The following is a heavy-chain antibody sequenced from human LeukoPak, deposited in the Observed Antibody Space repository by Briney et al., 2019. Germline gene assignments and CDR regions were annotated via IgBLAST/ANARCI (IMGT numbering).Heavy chain of an antibody. CDR1: GDSISSSSYY. D-gene: IGHD3-3*01. CDR3: ARDRNYDFWSGYYFHYYYYMDV. J-gene: IGHJ6*03. V-gene: IGHV4-39*07. CDR2: IYGRGST. Sequence: SETLSLTCTVSGDSISSSSYYWGWIRQPPGKGLEWIGSIYGRGSTYYNPSLKSRVILSVDTSKNQFSLKLSSVTAADTAVYYCARDRNYDFWSGYYFHYYYYMDVWGKGTTVTVSS.